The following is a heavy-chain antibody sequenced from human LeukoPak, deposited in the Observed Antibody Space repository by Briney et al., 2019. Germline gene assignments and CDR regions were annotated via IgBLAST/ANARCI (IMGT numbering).Heavy chain of an antibody. J-gene: IGHJ4*02. CDR1: GGSFSGYY. CDR2: INHSGST. V-gene: IGHV4-34*01. Sequence: SKTLSLTCTVWGGSFSGYYWSWIRQPPGKGREWIGEINHSGSTNYNPSRKRRVTISLDTSKKQFSLKLRPVTGADTGVFLCARHGPGYSGYDRVYRGSGSDYWGQGTLVTVS. D-gene: IGHD5-12*01. CDR3: ARHGPGYSGYDRVYRGSGSDY.